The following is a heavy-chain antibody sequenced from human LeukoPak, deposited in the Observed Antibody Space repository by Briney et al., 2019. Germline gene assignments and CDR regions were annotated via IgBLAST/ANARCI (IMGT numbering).Heavy chain of an antibody. CDR1: GFTFSSYA. V-gene: IGHV3-30*04. J-gene: IGHJ5*02. CDR2: ISYDGSNK. D-gene: IGHD6-13*01. CDR3: ARDSPAPYSSLLYCFDP. Sequence: GRSLRLSCAASGFTFSSYAMHWVRQAPGKGLEWVAVISYDGSNKYYADSVKGRFTISRDNSKNTLYLQMNSLRAEDTAVYYCARDSPAPYSSLLYCFDPWGQGTLVTVSS.